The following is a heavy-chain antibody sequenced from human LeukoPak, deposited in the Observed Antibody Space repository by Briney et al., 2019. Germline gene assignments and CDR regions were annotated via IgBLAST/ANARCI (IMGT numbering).Heavy chain of an antibody. J-gene: IGHJ4*02. D-gene: IGHD3-10*01. CDR1: GLTFSSYA. CDR3: AKDRGFGYYFDY. V-gene: IGHV3-23*01. CDR2: ISGSGGST. Sequence: GGSLRLSCAASGLTFSSYAMSWVRQAPGKGLEWVSAISGSGGSTYYADSVKGRFTISRDNSKNTLYLQMNSLRAEDTAVYYCAKDRGFGYYFDYWGQGTLVTASS.